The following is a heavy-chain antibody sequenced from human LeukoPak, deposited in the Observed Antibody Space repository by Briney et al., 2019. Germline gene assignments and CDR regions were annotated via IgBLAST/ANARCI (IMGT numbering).Heavy chain of an antibody. V-gene: IGHV3-74*01. D-gene: IGHD6-6*01. Sequence: GGSLRLSCAASGFTFSSYWMHWVRQAPGKGLVWVSRISTDGSSTNSADSVKGRFTISRDNAKNTLYLQMNSLRAEDTALYYCVREYSSSSGRAFDIWGQGTMVTVSP. CDR3: VREYSSSSGRAFDI. J-gene: IGHJ3*02. CDR2: ISTDGSST. CDR1: GFTFSSYW.